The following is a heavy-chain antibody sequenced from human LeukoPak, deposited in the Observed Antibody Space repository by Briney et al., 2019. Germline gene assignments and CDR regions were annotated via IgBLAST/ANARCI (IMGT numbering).Heavy chain of an antibody. Sequence: SQTLSLTCAISGDSVSSHSAAWNWVRQSPERGLEWLGRTFYRSKWYNEYAVSVKGRITINPDTSKNQFSLQVNSVTPDDTAVYYCARGVERIDYWGQGTLVTVSS. V-gene: IGHV6-1*01. D-gene: IGHD1-1*01. J-gene: IGHJ4*02. CDR1: GDSVSSHSAA. CDR2: TFYRSKWYN. CDR3: ARGVERIDY.